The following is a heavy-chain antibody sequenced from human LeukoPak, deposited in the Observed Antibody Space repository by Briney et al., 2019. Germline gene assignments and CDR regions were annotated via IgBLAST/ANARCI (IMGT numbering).Heavy chain of an antibody. CDR1: GFSFSTCA. CDR3: AKRTRGYSYGTLDY. D-gene: IGHD5-18*01. J-gene: IGHJ4*02. CDR2: ISGGGDGA. V-gene: IGHV3-23*01. Sequence: GGSLRLSCAASGFSFSTCAMNWVRQAPGKGLEWVSTISGGGDGALYADSVKGRFTISRDNSKNTLFLQVNSLRAEDTAVYYCAKRTRGYSYGTLDYWGQGTLVTVSS.